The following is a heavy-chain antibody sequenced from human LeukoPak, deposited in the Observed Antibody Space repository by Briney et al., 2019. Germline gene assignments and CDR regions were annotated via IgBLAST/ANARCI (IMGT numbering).Heavy chain of an antibody. CDR2: IYYSGTT. J-gene: IGHJ6*03. D-gene: IGHD3-22*01. V-gene: IGHV4-59*02. CDR3: TRGSIAYYYMDV. CDR1: GGSVSSYY. Sequence: SETLSLTCTVSGGSVSSYYWTWIRQPPGKGLEWIGYIYYSGTTNYNPSLKSRVSMSVDTSKNQLSLKLSSVTAADTAVYYCTRGSIAYYYMDVWGKGTTVTISS.